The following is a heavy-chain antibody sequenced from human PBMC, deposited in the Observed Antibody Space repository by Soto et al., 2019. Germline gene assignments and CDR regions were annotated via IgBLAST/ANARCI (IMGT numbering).Heavy chain of an antibody. CDR3: ARGPYYDYGSGHGTPSNYYYYGMDV. CDR1: GYTFTGYY. Sequence: PGASVKVSCKASGYTFTGYYMHWVRQAPGQGLEWMGWINPNSGGTNYAQKFQGWVTMTRDTSISTAYMELSRLRSDDTAVYYCARGPYYDYGSGHGTPSNYYYYGMDVWGQGTTVTVSS. CDR2: INPNSGGT. J-gene: IGHJ6*02. V-gene: IGHV1-2*04. D-gene: IGHD3-10*01.